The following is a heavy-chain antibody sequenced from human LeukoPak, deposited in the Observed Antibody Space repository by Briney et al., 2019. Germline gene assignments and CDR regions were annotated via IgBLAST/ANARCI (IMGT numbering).Heavy chain of an antibody. D-gene: IGHD1-26*01. CDR2: INHSGST. J-gene: IGHJ4*02. CDR3: ARGRLYSGSYYQFDY. V-gene: IGHV4-34*01. CDR1: GGSFSGYY. Sequence: SETLSLTCAVYGGSFSGYYWSWIRQPPGKGLEWIGEINHSGSTNYNPSLKSRVTISVDTSKNQFSLKLSSVTAADTAVYYCARGRLYSGSYYQFDYWGQGTLVTVSS.